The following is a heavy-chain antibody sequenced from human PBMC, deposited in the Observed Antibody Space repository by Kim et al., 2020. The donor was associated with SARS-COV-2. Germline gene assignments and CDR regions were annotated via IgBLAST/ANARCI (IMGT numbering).Heavy chain of an antibody. D-gene: IGHD3-22*01. J-gene: IGHJ3*02. Sequence: GYAQKFQGRVTMTRNTSISTAYMELSSLRSEDTAVYYCARDSSQNDAFDIWGQGTMVTVSS. CDR3: ARDSSQNDAFDI. V-gene: IGHV1-8*01.